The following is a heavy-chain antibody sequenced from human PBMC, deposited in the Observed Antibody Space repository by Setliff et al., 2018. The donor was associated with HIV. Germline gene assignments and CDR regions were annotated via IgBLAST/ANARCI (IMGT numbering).Heavy chain of an antibody. J-gene: IGHJ4*02. D-gene: IGHD2-15*01. CDR1: GGSISSYY. CDR3: AREYCSAGSCYSGR. CDR2: IYYSGST. Sequence: PSETLSLTCTVSGGSISSYYWGWIRQPPGKGLEWIGYIYYSGSTYYNPSLKSRSTISVDTSKNQFSLKLSSVTAADTAVYYCAREYCSAGSCYSGRWGQGMLVTVSS. V-gene: IGHV4-59*04.